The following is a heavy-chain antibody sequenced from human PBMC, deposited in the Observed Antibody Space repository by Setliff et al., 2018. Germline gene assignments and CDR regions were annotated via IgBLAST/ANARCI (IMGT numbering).Heavy chain of an antibody. J-gene: IGHJ6*03. CDR2: TIPSFGST. CDR3: AREGVDTRSSTDYRYYMDV. CDR1: GGTLSSYG. D-gene: IGHD5-18*01. Sequence: SVKVSCKASGGTLSSYGISWVRQAPGQGLEWMGGTIPSFGSTNYAQKFQGRVTIITDESTSTAYMELSSLRTEDSAVYYCAREGVDTRSSTDYRYYMDVWGKGTTVTVSS. V-gene: IGHV1-69*05.